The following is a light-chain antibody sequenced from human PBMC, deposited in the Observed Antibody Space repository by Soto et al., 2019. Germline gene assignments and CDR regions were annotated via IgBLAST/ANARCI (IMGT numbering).Light chain of an antibody. CDR3: QQYYSTPYT. CDR1: QSVFYSSKNKNY. J-gene: IGKJ2*01. CDR2: WAS. Sequence: DIVMTQSPDSLALSLGERATINCKSSQSVFYSSKNKNYLAWYQQKPGQPPKLLIYWASTRESGVPDRFSGSGSGTDFTLTISSLQAEDVAVYYCQQYYSTPYTFGQGTTLEIK. V-gene: IGKV4-1*01.